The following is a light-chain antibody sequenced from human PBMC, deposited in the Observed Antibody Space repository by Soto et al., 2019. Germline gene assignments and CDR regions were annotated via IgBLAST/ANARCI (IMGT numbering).Light chain of an antibody. J-gene: IGKJ1*01. Sequence: AIRMTQSPSSLSASTGDGVTITCRASQGVSNYLAWYQQKQGQAPKVLIHAASTLQGGVPSRFSGSGSGTDFTLTISGLQSDDFATYYCQQYYTYPWTFGQGTKVDIK. CDR3: QQYYTYPWT. CDR2: AAS. V-gene: IGKV1-8*01. CDR1: QGVSNY.